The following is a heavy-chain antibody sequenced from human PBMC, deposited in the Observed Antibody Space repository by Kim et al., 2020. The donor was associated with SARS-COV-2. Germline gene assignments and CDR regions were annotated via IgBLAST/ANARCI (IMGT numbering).Heavy chain of an antibody. J-gene: IGHJ4*02. D-gene: IGHD3-10*01. Sequence: ADSVKGRFTISRDNSKNTLYLQMNSLRAEDTAVYYCARKGSGSYYFPFDYWGQGTLVTVSS. V-gene: IGHV3-23*01. CDR3: ARKGSGSYYFPFDY.